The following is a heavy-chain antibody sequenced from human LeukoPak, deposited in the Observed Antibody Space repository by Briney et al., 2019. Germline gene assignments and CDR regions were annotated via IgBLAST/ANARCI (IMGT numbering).Heavy chain of an antibody. CDR3: ATYYRGMGGRGY. CDR2: IYYSGTT. J-gene: IGHJ4*02. D-gene: IGHD4-23*01. Sequence: PSETLSLTCTVSGDSISGQHLTWIRQPPGKGLERIGQIYYSGTTHYNPALQSRVTMSLDTSKTHFSLKVTSVTAADTAVYYCATYYRGMGGRGYWGQGTLVTVSS. V-gene: IGHV4-59*11. CDR1: GDSISGQH.